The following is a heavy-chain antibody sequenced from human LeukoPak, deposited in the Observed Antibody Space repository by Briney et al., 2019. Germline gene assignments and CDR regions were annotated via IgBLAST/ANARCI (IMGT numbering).Heavy chain of an antibody. CDR3: ARDSAPDIVVVVAATDY. Sequence: GGSLRLSCAASGFTFSSYSMNWVRQAPGKGLEWVSSISSSSSYIYYADSVKGRFTISRDNAKNSLYLQMNSLRAEDTAVYYCARDSAPDIVVVVAATDYWGQGTLVTVSS. D-gene: IGHD2-15*01. CDR2: ISSSSSYI. CDR1: GFTFSSYS. V-gene: IGHV3-21*01. J-gene: IGHJ4*02.